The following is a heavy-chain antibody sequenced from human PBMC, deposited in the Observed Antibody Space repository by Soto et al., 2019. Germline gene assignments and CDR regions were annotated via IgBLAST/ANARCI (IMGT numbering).Heavy chain of an antibody. CDR1: SGSISSSNW. J-gene: IGHJ6*03. CDR2: IYHSGST. CDR3: ARRCVVAATRAPTYYYYMDV. D-gene: IGHD2-15*01. V-gene: IGHV4-4*02. Sequence: SETLSLTCAVSSGSISSSNWWSWVRQPPGKGLEWIGEIYHSGSTNYNPSLKSRVAISVDKSKYQFSLKLSSVPAADTAVYYCARRCVVAATRAPTYYYYMDVWGKGTTVTVSS.